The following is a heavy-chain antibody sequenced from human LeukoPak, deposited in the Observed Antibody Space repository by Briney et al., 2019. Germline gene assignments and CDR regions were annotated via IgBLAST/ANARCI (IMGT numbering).Heavy chain of an antibody. D-gene: IGHD5-12*01. CDR2: ISTSSTTI. Sequence: GGSLRLSCAASGFTFSAYGMSWVRQAPGKGLEWVSYISTSSTTIYYADSVRGRFTISRDNAKHSLYLQMNSLRAEDTAVYYCARDRSVATPFDYWGQGTLVTVSS. CDR1: GFTFSAYG. CDR3: ARDRSVATPFDY. V-gene: IGHV3-48*01. J-gene: IGHJ4*02.